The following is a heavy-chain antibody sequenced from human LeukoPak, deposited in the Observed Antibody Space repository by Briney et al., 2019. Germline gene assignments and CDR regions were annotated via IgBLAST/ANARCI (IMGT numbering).Heavy chain of an antibody. CDR1: GYSFNSHH. D-gene: IGHD3-10*01. V-gene: IGHV1-46*02. CDR2: KFSHDGST. Sequence: ASVRVSCKTSGYSFNSHHVHWVRQAPGQGLEWMGVKFSHDGSTSNTQKFQGRITMTRDTSTSTVYMELSSLRSEDTAVYYCARDSGNFHYDMDVWGQGTTVIVSS. J-gene: IGHJ6*02. CDR3: ARDSGNFHYDMDV.